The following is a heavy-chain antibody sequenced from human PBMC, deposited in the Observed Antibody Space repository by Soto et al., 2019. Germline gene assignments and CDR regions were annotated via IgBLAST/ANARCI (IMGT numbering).Heavy chain of an antibody. CDR3: ARDRSGSSSWIYWYFDL. Sequence: QVQLVESGGGVVQPGRSLRLSCAASGFTFSSYAMHWVRQAPGKGLEWVAVISYDGSNKYYADSVKGRFTISRDNSKNTLYLQMNSLRAEDTAVYYCARDRSGSSSWIYWYFDLWGRGTLVTVSS. CDR2: ISYDGSNK. CDR1: GFTFSSYA. D-gene: IGHD6-13*01. V-gene: IGHV3-30-3*01. J-gene: IGHJ2*01.